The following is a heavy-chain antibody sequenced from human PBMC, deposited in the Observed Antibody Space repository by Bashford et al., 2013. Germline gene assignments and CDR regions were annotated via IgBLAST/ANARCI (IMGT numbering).Heavy chain of an antibody. CDR3: ARDPPDYGGFFDY. CDR2: INPNSGGT. D-gene: IGHD4-17*01. V-gene: IGHV1-2*02. CDR1: GYTFTGYY. J-gene: IGHJ4*02. Sequence: ASVKVSCKASGYTFTGYYMHWVRQAPGQGLEWMGWINPNSGGTNYAQKFQGRVTMTRDTSISTAYMELSRLRSDDTAVYYCARDPPDYGGFFDYWGQGTLVTVSS.